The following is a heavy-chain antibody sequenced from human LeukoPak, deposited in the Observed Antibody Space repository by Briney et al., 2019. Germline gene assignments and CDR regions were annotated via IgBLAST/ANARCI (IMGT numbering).Heavy chain of an antibody. D-gene: IGHD6-19*01. J-gene: IGHJ1*01. V-gene: IGHV4-61*01. CDR3: AREGLVLGKEYFHH. Sequence: SETLSLTCTVSGGSVSSGSYYWTWIRQPPGKGLECIGYIYYSGSTNYNPSLKSRVTISIDTSKNQFSLKLTSVTAADTAVYYCAREGLVLGKEYFHHWGQGTLVTVSS. CDR1: GGSVSSGSYY. CDR2: IYYSGST.